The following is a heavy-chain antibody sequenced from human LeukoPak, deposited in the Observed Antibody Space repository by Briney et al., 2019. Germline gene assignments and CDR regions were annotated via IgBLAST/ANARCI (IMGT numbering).Heavy chain of an antibody. Sequence: PGGSLRLSCAASGFTFSSYSMNWVRQAPGKGLEWVSAISSSSSYIYYADSVKGRFTISRDNAKNSLYLQMNSLRAEDTDVYSCAREWFGENWFDPWGQGTLVTVSS. CDR3: AREWFGENWFDP. D-gene: IGHD3-10*01. CDR1: GFTFSSYS. V-gene: IGHV3-21*01. CDR2: ISSSSSYI. J-gene: IGHJ5*02.